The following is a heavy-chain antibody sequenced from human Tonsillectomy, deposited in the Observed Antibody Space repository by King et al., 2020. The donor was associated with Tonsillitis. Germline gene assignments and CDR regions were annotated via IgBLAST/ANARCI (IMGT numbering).Heavy chain of an antibody. CDR1: GGTFSSYA. D-gene: IGHD3-3*01. CDR3: ARERFLEWLLDYYYYMDV. V-gene: IGHV1-69*09. J-gene: IGHJ6*03. CDR2: IIPILGIA. Sequence: QLVQSGAEVKKPGSSVKVSCKASGGTFSSYAISWVRQAPGQGLEWMGRIIPILGIANYAQKFQGRVTITADKSTSTAYMELSSLRSEDTAVYYCARERFLEWLLDYYYYMDVWGNGTTVTVSS.